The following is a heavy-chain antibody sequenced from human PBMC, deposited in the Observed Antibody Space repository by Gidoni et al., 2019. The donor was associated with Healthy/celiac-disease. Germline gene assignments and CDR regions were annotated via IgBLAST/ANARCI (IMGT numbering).Heavy chain of an antibody. CDR3: ARVIVGIAAAGLDY. V-gene: IGHV3-74*01. CDR2: INSDGSST. J-gene: IGHJ4*02. D-gene: IGHD6-13*01. CDR1: GFTFSSYW. Sequence: QLVESGGGLVQPGGSLRLSCAASGFTFSSYWMHWVRQAPGKGLVWVSRINSDGSSTSYADSVKGRFTISRDNAKNTLYLQMNSLRAEDTAVYYCARVIVGIAAAGLDYWGQGTLVTVSS.